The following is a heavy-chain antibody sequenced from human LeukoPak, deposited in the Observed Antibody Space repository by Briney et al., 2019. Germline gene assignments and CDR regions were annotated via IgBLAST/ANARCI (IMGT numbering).Heavy chain of an antibody. CDR1: GGSFSDYY. Sequence: SETLTLTCAVFGGSFSDYYWSWIRQPPGKGLEWLGEINPSGSTNCNPSLKSRVTISIDTPTKQFSLRLSSVTAADMLVYYCARMRGGGIGYHYYMDAWGKGTTVIVSS. CDR2: INPSGST. D-gene: IGHD2-15*01. V-gene: IGHV4-34*01. CDR3: ARMRGGGIGYHYYMDA. J-gene: IGHJ6*03.